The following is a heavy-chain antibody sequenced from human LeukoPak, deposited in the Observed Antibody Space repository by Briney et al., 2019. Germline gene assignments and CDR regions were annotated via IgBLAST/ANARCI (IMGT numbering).Heavy chain of an antibody. Sequence: ASVKVSCKASGYTFSSYSISWVRQAPGHGLEWMGWISAYNGNTNYAQRLQGRVTMTTDTSTSTAYMELRSLRSDDTAVYYCARDSTEYCSSTSCYGGSIDYWGQGTLVTVSS. J-gene: IGHJ4*02. CDR2: ISAYNGNT. D-gene: IGHD2-2*01. CDR3: ARDSTEYCSSTSCYGGSIDY. V-gene: IGHV1-18*01. CDR1: GYTFSSYS.